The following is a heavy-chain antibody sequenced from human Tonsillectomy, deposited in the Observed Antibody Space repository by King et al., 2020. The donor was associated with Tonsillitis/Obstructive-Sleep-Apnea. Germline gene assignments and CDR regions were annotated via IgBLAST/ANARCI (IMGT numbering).Heavy chain of an antibody. D-gene: IGHD3-10*01. V-gene: IGHV1-2*02. Sequence: VQLVESGAEVKKPGASVKVSCKASGYTFTGYYMHWVRQAPGQGLEWMGWINPNSGGTNYAQKFQGRVTMTRDTSISTAYMELSRLRSDDTAVYYCARDVGDSYGSGSYTRFDYWGQGTLVTVSS. CDR3: ARDVGDSYGSGSYTRFDY. CDR1: GYTFTGYY. J-gene: IGHJ4*02. CDR2: INPNSGGT.